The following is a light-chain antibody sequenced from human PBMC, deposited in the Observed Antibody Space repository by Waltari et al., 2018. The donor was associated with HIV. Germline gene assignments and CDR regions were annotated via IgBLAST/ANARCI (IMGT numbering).Light chain of an antibody. CDR3: QQYNHWPWT. Sequence: EIVMTQSPATLSVSPGDRAILSCRARQSVGASVAWYQQKPRQGPRLLIYGASTRATGIPARFSGSGSGTEFTLTISGLKSEDLGLYYCQQYNHWPWTFGQGTKVEIK. CDR1: QSVGAS. V-gene: IGKV3-15*01. CDR2: GAS. J-gene: IGKJ1*01.